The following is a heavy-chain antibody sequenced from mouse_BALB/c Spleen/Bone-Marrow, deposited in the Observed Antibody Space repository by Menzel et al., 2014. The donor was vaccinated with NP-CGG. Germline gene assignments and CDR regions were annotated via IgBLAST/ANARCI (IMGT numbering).Heavy chain of an antibody. J-gene: IGHJ3*01. CDR1: GFNIKDTY. CDR2: IDPANGNT. Sequence: EVQLQQSGAELVKPGASVKLSCTASGFNIKDTYMHWVKQRPEQGLEWIGRIDPANGNTKYDPKSQGKATITADTSSNTAYLQLSSLTSEDTAVYYCARWELGRAGFAYWGQGTLVTVSA. D-gene: IGHD4-1*01. CDR3: ARWELGRAGFAY. V-gene: IGHV14-3*02.